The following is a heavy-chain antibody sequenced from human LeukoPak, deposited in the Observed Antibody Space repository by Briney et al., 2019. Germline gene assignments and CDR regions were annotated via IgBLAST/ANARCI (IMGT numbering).Heavy chain of an antibody. V-gene: IGHV4-4*07. J-gene: IGHJ3*02. Sequence: SETLSLTCTVSGGSISSYYWSWIRQPAGKGLEWIGRIYTSGSTNYNPSLKSRVTMLVDTSKNQFSLKLSSVTAADTAVYYCTHYYDSGGRYAFDIWGQGTMVTVSS. CDR2: IYTSGST. D-gene: IGHD3-22*01. CDR3: THYYDSGGRYAFDI. CDR1: GGSISSYY.